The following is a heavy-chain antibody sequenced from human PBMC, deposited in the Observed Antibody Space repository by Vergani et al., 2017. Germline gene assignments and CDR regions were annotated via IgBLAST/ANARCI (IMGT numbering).Heavy chain of an antibody. CDR1: GVSVTDYN. V-gene: IGHV4-59*02. CDR2: LPTTGGA. D-gene: IGHD6-13*01. Sequence: QAQLQESGPGLVKPSETLSLTCHVFGVSVTDYNCNWIRQAPGKGLEWIGSLPTTGGATHASHNPSLKSIVSISVDASKRQFALRLTYVTAADSAIYYCAGDAHSWQRADRWGQGLLVSVSS. CDR3: AGDAHSWQRADR. J-gene: IGHJ5*02.